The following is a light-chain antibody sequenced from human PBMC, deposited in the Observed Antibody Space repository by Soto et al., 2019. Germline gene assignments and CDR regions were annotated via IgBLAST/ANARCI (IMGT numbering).Light chain of an antibody. CDR2: DAF. Sequence: EVVMTQSPATLSVSPGERATLSCGASQSVRGYLAWYQQKPGQAPRLLIYDAFSRAPGIPARFSGGGSGTDFTLTISSLEPEDFGVYYCQQRHNWPITFGQGTRLEI. V-gene: IGKV3-11*01. CDR1: QSVRGY. CDR3: QQRHNWPIT. J-gene: IGKJ5*01.